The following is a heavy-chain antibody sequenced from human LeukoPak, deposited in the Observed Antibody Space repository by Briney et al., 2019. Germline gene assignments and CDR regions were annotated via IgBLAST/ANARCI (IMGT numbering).Heavy chain of an antibody. D-gene: IGHD5-24*01. Sequence: ASVKVSCKASGYTFTGYFMNWVRQAPGQGLEWMGRINPNNGGTNYAQNFQVRVTMTRDTSISTAYMELSSLRSADTAVYYCARVGDGLNDAFDIWGQGTMVTVSS. CDR1: GYTFTGYF. V-gene: IGHV1-2*06. CDR3: ARVGDGLNDAFDI. J-gene: IGHJ3*02. CDR2: INPNNGGT.